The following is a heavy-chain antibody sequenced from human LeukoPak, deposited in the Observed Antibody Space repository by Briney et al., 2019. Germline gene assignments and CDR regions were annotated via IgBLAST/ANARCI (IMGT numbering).Heavy chain of an antibody. J-gene: IGHJ4*02. CDR2: ININSGGT. V-gene: IGHV1-2*02. D-gene: IGHD5-12*01. CDR1: GYTFTDYY. Sequence: ASVKGSCKASGYTFTDYYMYWVRQAPGQGLEWMGWININSGGTNSAQKFQGRVTMTRDTSISTAYMELSRLRSDDTAVYYCARDSGGYWGQGTLVTVSS. CDR3: ARDSGGY.